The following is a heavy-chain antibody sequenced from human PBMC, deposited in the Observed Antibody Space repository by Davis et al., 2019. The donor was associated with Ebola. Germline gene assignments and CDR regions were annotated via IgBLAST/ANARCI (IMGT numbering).Heavy chain of an antibody. CDR2: IGWSGGDI. CDR1: GFIFDDYA. V-gene: IGHV3-9*01. J-gene: IGHJ4*02. D-gene: IGHD3-10*01. CDR3: AKDAFGSGSYYLAY. Sequence: SLKISCAASGFIFDDYAIHWVRQVPGKGLEWVSGIGWSGGDIGYADSVKGRFTIYRDNAKNSVYLHMSDLRTEDTAFYYCAKDAFGSGSYYLAYWGRGTLVTVSS.